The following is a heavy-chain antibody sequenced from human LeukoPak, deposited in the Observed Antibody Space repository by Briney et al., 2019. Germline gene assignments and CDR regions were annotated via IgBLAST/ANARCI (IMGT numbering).Heavy chain of an antibody. V-gene: IGHV3-7*03. CDR1: GFTFSNYW. Sequence: GGSLRLSCAASGFTFSNYWMSWVRQAPGKGLEWVANIKQDGSEKYYVDSVKGRFTISRDNAKNSLYLQMDSLRADDTAVYYCARSSADDAFDIWGQGTMVTVSS. CDR3: ARSSADDAFDI. D-gene: IGHD6-13*01. J-gene: IGHJ3*02. CDR2: IKQDGSEK.